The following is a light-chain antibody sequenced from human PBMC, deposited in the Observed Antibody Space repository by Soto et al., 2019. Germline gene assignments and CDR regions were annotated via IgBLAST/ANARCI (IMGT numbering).Light chain of an antibody. V-gene: IGKV3-20*01. CDR2: DAS. CDR1: QSVFSNY. CDR3: QQYGNSPRVT. J-gene: IGKJ5*01. Sequence: EIVLTQSPCTLSLSPGERATLSCRASQSVFSNYLAWYQQKPGQAPRVLIHDASTRATSIPDRFSGSGSGTDFTLTISRLEPEDFAVYYCQQYGNSPRVTFGQGTRLEIK.